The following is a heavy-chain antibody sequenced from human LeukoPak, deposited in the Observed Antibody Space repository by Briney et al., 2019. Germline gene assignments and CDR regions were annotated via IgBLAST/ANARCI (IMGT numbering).Heavy chain of an antibody. CDR1: GGSFSGYY. Sequence: PSETLSLTCAVYGGSFSGYYWSWIRQPPGKGLEWIGEINHSGSTNYNPSLKSRVTISVDTSKNQFSLKLSSVTAADTAVYYCARAFSGGSYHDYWGQGTLVTVSS. CDR3: ARAFSGGSYHDY. CDR2: INHSGST. V-gene: IGHV4-34*01. D-gene: IGHD1-26*01. J-gene: IGHJ4*02.